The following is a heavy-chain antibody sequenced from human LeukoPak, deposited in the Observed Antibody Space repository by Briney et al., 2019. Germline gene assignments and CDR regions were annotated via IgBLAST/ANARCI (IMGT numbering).Heavy chain of an antibody. V-gene: IGHV4-4*02. CDR1: GGSISSSNW. D-gene: IGHD3-22*01. CDR3: ARGGQYYYDSSGYGYFDY. CDR2: IYHSGST. J-gene: IGHJ4*02. Sequence: SETLSLTCAVSGGSISSSNWWSWVRQPPGKGLEWIGEIYHSGSTNYNPSLKSRVTISVDTSKNQFSLKLSSVTAADTAVYYCARGGQYYYDSSGYGYFDYWGQGTLVTVSS.